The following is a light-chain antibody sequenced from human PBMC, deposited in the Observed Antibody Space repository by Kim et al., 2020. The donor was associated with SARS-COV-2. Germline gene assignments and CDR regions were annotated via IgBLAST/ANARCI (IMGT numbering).Light chain of an antibody. J-gene: IGKJ4*01. CDR1: QSVSRY. V-gene: IGKV3-20*01. CDR3: QQYGSSPLT. Sequence: EIILTQSPGTLSLSPGERATLSCRPSQSVSRYLAWYQQKPGQAPRLLIYSISTRATGIPDRFTGSGSGTDFTLTISRLEPEDFAMYYCQQYGSSPLTFGGGTKVDIE. CDR2: SIS.